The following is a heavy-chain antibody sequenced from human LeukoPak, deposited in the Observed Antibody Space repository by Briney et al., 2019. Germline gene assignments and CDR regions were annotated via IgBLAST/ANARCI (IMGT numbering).Heavy chain of an antibody. CDR1: GDFITAYY. V-gene: IGHV4-59*01. CDR2: VYYTGST. CDR3: ASNTGTVFDY. D-gene: IGHD7-27*01. Sequence: SETLSLTCTVFGDFITAYYWSWIRQPPGKGLEWIGYVYYTGSTEYNPSLRSRVTISLDLSKHQFSLNLTSVTAADTAVYHCASNTGTVFDYWGQGALVTVSS. J-gene: IGHJ4*02.